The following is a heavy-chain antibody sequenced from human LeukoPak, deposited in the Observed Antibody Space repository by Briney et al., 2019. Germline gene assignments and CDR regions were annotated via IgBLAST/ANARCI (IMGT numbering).Heavy chain of an antibody. CDR1: GGSISGYY. CDR2: IYYSGTT. CDR3: ARHLLSAPHYFDY. V-gene: IGHV4-59*01. J-gene: IGHJ4*02. D-gene: IGHD2-15*01. Sequence: SETLSLTCTVSGGSISGYYWSWIRQPPGKGLEWIGFIYYSGTTHYSPALKSRVTMSVDTSNNQFSLKLTSVTAADTAVYYCARHLLSAPHYFDYWGQGALVTVTS.